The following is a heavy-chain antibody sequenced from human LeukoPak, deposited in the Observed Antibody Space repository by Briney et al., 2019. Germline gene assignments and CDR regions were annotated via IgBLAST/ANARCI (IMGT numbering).Heavy chain of an antibody. CDR1: GFTFNSYA. CDR2: ISYDGSNK. J-gene: IGHJ4*02. D-gene: IGHD6-19*01. Sequence: PGGSLRLSCAASGFTFNSYAFHWVRQAPGKGLEWVAFISYDGSNKYYADSVKGRFTISRDNSKNTLYLQMNSLRAEDTAVYYCAKPWLAGSYYFDYWGQGTLVTVSS. V-gene: IGHV3-30*04. CDR3: AKPWLAGSYYFDY.